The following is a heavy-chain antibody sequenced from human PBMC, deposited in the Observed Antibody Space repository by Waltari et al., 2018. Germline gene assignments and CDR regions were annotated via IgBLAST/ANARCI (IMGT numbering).Heavy chain of an antibody. CDR3: ARGAPPRITGTTYYFDY. CDR1: GGSISSGGYY. V-gene: IGHV4-31*03. CDR2: IYYSGST. Sequence: QVQLQESGPGLVKPSQTLSPTCTVSGGSISSGGYYWSWIRRHPGKGLEWIGYIYYSGSTYYNPSLKSRVTISVDTSKNQFSLKLSSVTAADTAVYYCARGAPPRITGTTYYFDYWGQGTLVTVSS. J-gene: IGHJ4*02. D-gene: IGHD1-7*01.